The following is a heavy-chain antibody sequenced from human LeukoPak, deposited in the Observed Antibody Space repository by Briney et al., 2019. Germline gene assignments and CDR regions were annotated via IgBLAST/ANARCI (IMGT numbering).Heavy chain of an antibody. D-gene: IGHD4-17*01. J-gene: IGHJ4*02. CDR3: ARGGETGYGDFLTDY. V-gene: IGHV1-2*02. Sequence: ASVKVSCKASVYTFTAYYMHWVRQAPGQGLEWMGWINPNSGGTNYAQKFQGRVTMTRDTSISTAYMELSRLRSEDTAVYYCARGGETGYGDFLTDYWGQGTLVTVSS. CDR1: VYTFTAYY. CDR2: INPNSGGT.